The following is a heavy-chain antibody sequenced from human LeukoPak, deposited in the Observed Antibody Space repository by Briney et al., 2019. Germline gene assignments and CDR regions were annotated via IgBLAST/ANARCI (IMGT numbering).Heavy chain of an antibody. J-gene: IGHJ4*02. D-gene: IGHD3-22*01. V-gene: IGHV5-51*01. CDR3: ARYDYDSSGYYYFDY. CDR2: IYPGDSDT. CDR1: GYSFTSYW. Sequence: GESLKISCKGSGYSFTSYWIGWVRQMPGKGLGWMGIIYPGDSDTRYSPSFQGQVTISADRSITTAYLLWSSLKASDTAMYYCARYDYDSSGYYYFDYWGQGTQVTVSS.